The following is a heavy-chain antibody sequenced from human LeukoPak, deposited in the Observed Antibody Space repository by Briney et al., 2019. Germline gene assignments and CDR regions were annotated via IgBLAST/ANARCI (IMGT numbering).Heavy chain of an antibody. V-gene: IGHV4-39*01. CDR3: AREMAAVVDY. J-gene: IGHJ4*02. Sequence: SETLSLTCTVSGGSISRTNYYWDWIRQPPGKGLEWIGNIYYSGSTYYNPSLKSRVTISVDTSKNQFSLKLSSVTAADTAVYYCAREMAAVVDYWGRGTLVTVSS. D-gene: IGHD5-24*01. CDR1: GGSISRTNYY. CDR2: IYYSGST.